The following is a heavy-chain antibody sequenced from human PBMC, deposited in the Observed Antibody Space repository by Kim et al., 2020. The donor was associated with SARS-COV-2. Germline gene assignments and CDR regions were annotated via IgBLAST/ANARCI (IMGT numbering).Heavy chain of an antibody. V-gene: IGHV3-30*18. Sequence: GGSLRLSCAASGFTFSSSAMHWVRQAPGEGPEWVAIISYDGTNKFYADSVKGRFTISRDSSKNTLFLQMNSLRAEDTALYYCVKPMAEHGVIAPDVYEIWGQGTMVTVSS. CDR2: ISYDGTNK. D-gene: IGHD3-10*01. CDR3: VKPMAEHGVIAPDVYEI. J-gene: IGHJ3*02. CDR1: GFTFSSSA.